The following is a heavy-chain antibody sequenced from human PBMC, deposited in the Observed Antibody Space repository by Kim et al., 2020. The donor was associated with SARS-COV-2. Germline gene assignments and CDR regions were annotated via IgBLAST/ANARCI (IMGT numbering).Heavy chain of an antibody. CDR3: ARARHGKQLAYFDY. Sequence: TPSLKSRVTISVDTSKNQFSLKLSSVTAADTAVYYCARARHGKQLAYFDYWGQGTLVTVSS. D-gene: IGHD6-13*01. V-gene: IGHV4-59*01. J-gene: IGHJ4*02.